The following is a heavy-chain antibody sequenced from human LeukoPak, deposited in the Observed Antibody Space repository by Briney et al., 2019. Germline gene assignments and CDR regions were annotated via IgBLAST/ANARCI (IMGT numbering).Heavy chain of an antibody. D-gene: IGHD5-18*01. Sequence: ASVKVSCKASGYTFTSYGISWVRQAPGQGLEWMGWISAYNGNTNYVQKLQGRVTMTTDTSTSTAYMELGSLRSDDTAVYYCARDSRIQLWGGRGYYFDYWGQGTLVTVSS. CDR3: ARDSRIQLWGGRGYYFDY. CDR1: GYTFTSYG. V-gene: IGHV1-18*01. CDR2: ISAYNGNT. J-gene: IGHJ4*02.